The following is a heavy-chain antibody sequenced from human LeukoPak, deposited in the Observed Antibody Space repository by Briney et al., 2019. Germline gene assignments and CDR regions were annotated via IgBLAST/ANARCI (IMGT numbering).Heavy chain of an antibody. CDR1: GFTYSSNC. CDR2: VSGDGSIT. Sequence: PGGSLRLSCAASGFTYSSNCMHWVRQAPGKGLVWVSRVSGDGSITYYADSVKGRFTMSRDNAKNTLYLQINSLRVEDTAVYYCATQNYGNPHYWGQVTLVTVSS. J-gene: IGHJ4*02. V-gene: IGHV3-74*01. CDR3: ATQNYGNPHY. D-gene: IGHD3-16*01.